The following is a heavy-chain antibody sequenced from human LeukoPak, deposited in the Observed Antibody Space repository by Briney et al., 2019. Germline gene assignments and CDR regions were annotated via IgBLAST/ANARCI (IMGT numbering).Heavy chain of an antibody. D-gene: IGHD6-19*01. Sequence: GGSLRLSCAGPGFTFSSSWMSWVRQAPGKGLEWVANIKEDGSVKYYVDSVRGRFTISRDNAKHSLYLQMNSLRAEDTAVYYCARGITVTGDMGNFDYWGQGTLVTVSS. J-gene: IGHJ4*02. CDR1: GFTFSSSW. V-gene: IGHV3-7*05. CDR2: IKEDGSVK. CDR3: ARGITVTGDMGNFDY.